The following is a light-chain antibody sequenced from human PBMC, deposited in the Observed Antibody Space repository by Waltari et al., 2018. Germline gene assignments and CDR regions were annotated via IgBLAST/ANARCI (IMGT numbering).Light chain of an antibody. CDR2: AAS. V-gene: IGKV3-20*01. Sequence: EIVLTQSPGALSLSPGERATLSFRASQSVSSNYIAWYQQKPGQAPRLLIYAASMRATGIPDRFSGSGSGTDFTLTIRRLETEDFAVYYCQQYGNSNPLFGPGTKVDIK. J-gene: IGKJ3*01. CDR3: QQYGNSNPL. CDR1: QSVSSNY.